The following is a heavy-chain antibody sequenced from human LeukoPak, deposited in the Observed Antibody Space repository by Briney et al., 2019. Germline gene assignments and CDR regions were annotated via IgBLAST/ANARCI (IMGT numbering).Heavy chain of an antibody. CDR3: ANRVAATTHHYYYYYMDV. Sequence: PSETLSLTCTVSGGSISSYYWSWIRQPPGKGLEWIGYIYYSGSTNYNPSLKSRVTISVDTSKNQFSLKLSSVTAADTAVYYCANRVAATTHHYYYYYMDVWGKGTTVTVSS. D-gene: IGHD2-15*01. CDR1: GGSISSYY. CDR2: IYYSGST. J-gene: IGHJ6*03. V-gene: IGHV4-59*01.